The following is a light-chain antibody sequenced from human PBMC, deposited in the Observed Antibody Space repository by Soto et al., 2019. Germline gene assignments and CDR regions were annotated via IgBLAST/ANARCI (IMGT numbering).Light chain of an antibody. CDR2: GAS. J-gene: IGKJ3*01. CDR3: QQFKSYPPFT. V-gene: IGKV1-9*01. CDR1: QGISSY. Sequence: DIQLTQSPSFLSASVGDRVTITCRASQGISSYLAWYQQKPGKAPKLLIYGASTLQGGVPSRFSGGGSGTEFTLPISSLQPEDFATYYSQQFKSYPPFTFGPGTKVDI.